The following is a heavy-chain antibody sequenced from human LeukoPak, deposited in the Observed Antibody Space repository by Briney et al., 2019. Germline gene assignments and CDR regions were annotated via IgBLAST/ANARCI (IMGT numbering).Heavy chain of an antibody. V-gene: IGHV3-23*01. D-gene: IGHD6-19*01. J-gene: IGHJ4*02. CDR1: GFTFSNYA. Sequence: KAGGSLRLSCAASGFTFSNYAMSWVRHAPGKGLEWVSAISGSGGNTYYADSVKGRFTISRDNPRSTLYLQMNSLRAEDTAVYYCVSSSSGWYRFQYWGQGTLVTVSS. CDR2: ISGSGGNT. CDR3: VSSSSGWYRFQY.